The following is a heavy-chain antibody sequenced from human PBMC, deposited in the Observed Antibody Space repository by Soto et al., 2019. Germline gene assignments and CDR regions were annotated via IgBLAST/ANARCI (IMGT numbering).Heavy chain of an antibody. D-gene: IGHD2-21*01. J-gene: IGHJ1*01. CDR2: IYWDDDK. V-gene: IGHV2-5*02. Sequence: SGPTLVNPTQTLTLTCTFSGFSLSTSGVGVGWIRQPPGKALEWLALIYWDDDKRYSPSLKSRLTITKDTSKNQVVLTMTNMDPVDTATYYCAHTRWPGNIVVVIALVYFQHWGQGTLVTVSS. CDR3: AHTRWPGNIVVVIALVYFQH. CDR1: GFSLSTSGVG.